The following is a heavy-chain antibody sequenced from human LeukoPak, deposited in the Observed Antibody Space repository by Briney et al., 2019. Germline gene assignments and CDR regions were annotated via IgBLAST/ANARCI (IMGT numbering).Heavy chain of an antibody. D-gene: IGHD3-10*01. J-gene: IGHJ3*02. V-gene: IGHV1-2*02. Sequence: ASVKVSCKASGYTFTVYYIHWVRQAPGQGLEWMGWINPNSGDTNYAQKFQGRVTMTRDTSISTAYMELSRLRSDDTAVYYCARGFYYGSGSYYNGGHAFDIWGQGTMVTVSS. CDR1: GYTFTVYY. CDR3: ARGFYYGSGSYYNGGHAFDI. CDR2: INPNSGDT.